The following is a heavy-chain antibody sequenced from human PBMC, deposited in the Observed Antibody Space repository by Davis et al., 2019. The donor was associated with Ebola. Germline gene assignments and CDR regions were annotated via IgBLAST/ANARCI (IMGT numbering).Heavy chain of an antibody. D-gene: IGHD6-6*01. CDR1: GGSISSYY. CDR2: IYTSGST. J-gene: IGHJ6*03. V-gene: IGHV4-4*07. Sequence: PSETLSLTCTVSGGSISSYYWSWIRQPAGKGLEWIGRIYTSGSTSYNPSLKSRVTMSVDTSKNQFSLKLSSVTAADTAVYYCASIAARPGYYYMDVWGKGTTVTVSS. CDR3: ASIAARPGYYYMDV.